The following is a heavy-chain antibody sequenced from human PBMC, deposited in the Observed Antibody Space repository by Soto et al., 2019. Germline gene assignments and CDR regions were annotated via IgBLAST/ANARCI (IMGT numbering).Heavy chain of an antibody. J-gene: IGHJ4*02. Sequence: GGSLRLSCAASGFTFSSYWMSWVRQAPGKGLEWVANIKQDGSEKYYVDSAKGRFTISRDNAKNSLYLQMNSLRAEDTAVYYCAREFIVVVPAALDYWGQGTLVTVSS. CDR3: AREFIVVVPAALDY. D-gene: IGHD2-2*01. V-gene: IGHV3-7*01. CDR1: GFTFSSYW. CDR2: IKQDGSEK.